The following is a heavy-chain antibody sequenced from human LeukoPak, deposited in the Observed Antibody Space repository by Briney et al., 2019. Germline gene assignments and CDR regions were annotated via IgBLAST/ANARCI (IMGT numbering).Heavy chain of an antibody. V-gene: IGHV7-4-1*02. J-gene: IGHJ4*02. D-gene: IGHD3-10*01. Sequence: ASVKVSCKASGYTFTGYYMHWVRQAPGQGLEWMGWINTNTGNPTYAQGFTGRFVFSLDTSVSTAYLQISSLKAEDTAVYYCARMKAPGELPLGYWGQGTLVTVSS. CDR1: GYTFTGYY. CDR3: ARMKAPGELPLGY. CDR2: INTNTGNP.